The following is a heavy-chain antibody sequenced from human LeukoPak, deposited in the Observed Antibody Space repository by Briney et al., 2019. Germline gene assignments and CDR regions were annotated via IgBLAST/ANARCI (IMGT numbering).Heavy chain of an antibody. CDR1: GGAFSGYY. CDR2: INHSGST. Sequence: PSETLSLTCAVYGGAFSGYYWSWIRQPPGKGLEWIGEINHSGSTNYDPPLKSRVTMSVDMSKSQFSLNLSSVTAADTAVYYCAREACSGGSCYPDYWGQGTLVTVSS. CDR3: AREACSGGSCYPDY. V-gene: IGHV4-34*01. D-gene: IGHD2-15*01. J-gene: IGHJ4*02.